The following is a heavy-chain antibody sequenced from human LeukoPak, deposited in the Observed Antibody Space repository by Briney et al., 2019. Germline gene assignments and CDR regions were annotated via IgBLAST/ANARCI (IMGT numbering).Heavy chain of an antibody. CDR3: ARGHSILDY. CDR1: RFIFRDYD. J-gene: IGHJ4*02. V-gene: IGHV3-23*01. CDR2: ITTSGGNT. D-gene: IGHD4-11*01. Sequence: PGGSLRLPCAASRFIFRDYDMAWVRQAPGKRLEWVSYITTSGGNTYYADSVKGRFTISRDNSKNTLYLQLNTLRAEDTALYYCARGHSILDYWGKRTLVTVSS.